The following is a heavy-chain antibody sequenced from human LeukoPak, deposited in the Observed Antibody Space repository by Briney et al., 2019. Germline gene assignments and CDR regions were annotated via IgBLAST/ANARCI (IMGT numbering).Heavy chain of an antibody. CDR1: GGSISSYY. Sequence: SETLSLTCTVSGGSISSYYWSWIRQSPGKGLEWIGYISYSGSTNYNPSLKSRVTMSLDTSKNQFSLKLSSVTAADTAVYYCASSTGGSDYSSSSWELYPDYWGQGTLVTVSS. CDR3: ASSTGGSDYSSSSWELYPDY. J-gene: IGHJ4*02. V-gene: IGHV4-59*01. D-gene: IGHD6-6*01. CDR2: ISYSGST.